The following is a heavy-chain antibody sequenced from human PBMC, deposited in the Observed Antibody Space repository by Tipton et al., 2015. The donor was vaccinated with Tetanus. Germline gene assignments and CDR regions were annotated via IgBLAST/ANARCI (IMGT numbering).Heavy chain of an antibody. CDR3: ARDQARGARGWNYFDF. Sequence: GLVKPSQTLSLTCTASGGSISGGRYYWSWIRQRPGKGLEWIGDIYSSGSTYTDPSLKGRVTISVDTSENQFSLRLNSVTAADTAVYYCARDQARGARGWNYFDFWGLGTLVTVSS. J-gene: IGHJ4*02. V-gene: IGHV4-31*03. D-gene: IGHD1-26*01. CDR1: GGSISGGRYY. CDR2: IYSSGST.